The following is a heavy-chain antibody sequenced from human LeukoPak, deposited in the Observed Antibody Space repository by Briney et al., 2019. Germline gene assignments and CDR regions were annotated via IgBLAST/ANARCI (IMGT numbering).Heavy chain of an antibody. J-gene: IGHJ5*02. CDR2: INHSGST. V-gene: IGHV4-34*01. Sequence: PSETLSLTCAVYGGSFSGYYWSWSRQPPGKGLEWIGEINHSGSTNYNPSLKSRVTISVDTSKNQFSLKLSSVTAADTAVYYCARSICSSSSCYRRGKGWFDPWGQGTLVTVSS. CDR1: GGSFSGYY. D-gene: IGHD2-2*01. CDR3: ARSICSSSSCYRRGKGWFDP.